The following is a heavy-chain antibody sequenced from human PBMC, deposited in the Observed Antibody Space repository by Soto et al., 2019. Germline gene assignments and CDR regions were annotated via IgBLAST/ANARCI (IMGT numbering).Heavy chain of an antibody. CDR1: GGSFSGYY. V-gene: IGHV4-34*01. J-gene: IGHJ4*02. CDR2: INLSGRT. CDR3: ASHGEYYFDY. Sequence: SETLSLTCAVYGGSFSGYYWSWIRQPPGKGLEWIGEINLSGRTNYNPSLKSRVTISVDTSKNQFSLKLSSVTAADTAVYYCASHGEYYFDYWGQGTPVTVSS. D-gene: IGHD3-10*01.